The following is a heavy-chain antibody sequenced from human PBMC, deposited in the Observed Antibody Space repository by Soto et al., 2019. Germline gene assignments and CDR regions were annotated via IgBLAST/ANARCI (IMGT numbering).Heavy chain of an antibody. J-gene: IGHJ6*02. D-gene: IGHD1-7*01. CDR2: IIPIFGTA. V-gene: IGHV1-69*13. Sequence: SVKVSCKASGGTFSSYAISWVRLAPGQGLEWMGGIIPIFGTANYAQKFQGRVTITADESTSTAYMELSSLRSEDTAVYYCARSPASRYNWNFGYYYGMDVWGQGTTVTVSS. CDR3: ARSPASRYNWNFGYYYGMDV. CDR1: GGTFSSYA.